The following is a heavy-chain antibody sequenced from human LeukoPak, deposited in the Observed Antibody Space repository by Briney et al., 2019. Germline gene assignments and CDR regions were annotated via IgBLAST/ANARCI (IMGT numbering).Heavy chain of an antibody. Sequence: SQTLSLTCAISGDSVSSNSAARNWIRQSLSRGLEWLGRTYYRSKWYNEYAISVKSRITINPDTSKNQFPLQLNSVTPEDTAAYYCASTYGGHFQHWGQGTLVTVSS. J-gene: IGHJ1*01. CDR1: GDSVSSNSAA. CDR3: ASTYGGHFQH. CDR2: TYYRSKWYN. D-gene: IGHD4-23*01. V-gene: IGHV6-1*01.